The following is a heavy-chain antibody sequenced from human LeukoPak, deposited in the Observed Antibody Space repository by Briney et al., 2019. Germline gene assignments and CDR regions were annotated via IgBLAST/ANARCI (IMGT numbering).Heavy chain of an antibody. CDR1: GGSISSYY. J-gene: IGHJ4*02. V-gene: IGHV4-59*08. Sequence: PSETLSLTCSVSGGSISSYYWSWIRQPPGKGLEWIGYISYSGSTKYNPSLKSRVTISVDTSKNHFSLKLSVVTAADTAVYYCARALYSSSWYYFDYWGQGTLVTVSS. D-gene: IGHD6-13*01. CDR3: ARALYSSSWYYFDY. CDR2: ISYSGST.